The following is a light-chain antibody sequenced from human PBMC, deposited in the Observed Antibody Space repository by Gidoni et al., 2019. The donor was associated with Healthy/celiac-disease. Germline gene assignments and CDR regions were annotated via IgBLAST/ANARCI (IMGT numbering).Light chain of an antibody. J-gene: IGKJ1*01. CDR3: QQLNSYPRT. CDR1: QGISSY. CDR2: AAS. V-gene: IGKV1-9*01. Sequence: DMQLTQSPSFLSASVGDRVTITCRASQGISSYLAWYQQKPGKAPKLLIYAASTLKSGVPSRFSGSGSGTEFTLTISSLQPEDFATYYCQQLNSYPRTFGQGTKVEIK.